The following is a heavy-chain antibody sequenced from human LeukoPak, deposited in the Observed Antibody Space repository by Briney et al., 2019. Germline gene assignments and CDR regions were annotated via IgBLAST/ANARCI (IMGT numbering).Heavy chain of an antibody. Sequence: PGRSLRLSCAASGFTFDDYAMHWVRQAPGKGLEWVSGISWNSGTIGYADSVKGRFTISRNNAKNSLYLQMNSLRAEDTALYYCAREEYYYDSSGYYPNRYFDYWGRGTLVTVSS. V-gene: IGHV3-9*01. CDR2: ISWNSGTI. CDR1: GFTFDDYA. D-gene: IGHD3-22*01. CDR3: AREEYYYDSSGYYPNRYFDY. J-gene: IGHJ4*02.